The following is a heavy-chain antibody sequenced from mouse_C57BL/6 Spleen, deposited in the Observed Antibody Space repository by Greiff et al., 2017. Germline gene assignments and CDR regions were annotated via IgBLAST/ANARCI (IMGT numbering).Heavy chain of an antibody. Sequence: EVKLQESGGGLVKPGGSLKLSCAASGFTFSSYAMSWVRQTPEKRLEWVATISDGGSYTYYPDNVKGRFTISRDNAKNNLYLQMSHLKSEDTAMYYCAGEGDEAWFAYWGQGTLVTVSA. J-gene: IGHJ3*01. CDR2: ISDGGSYT. CDR3: AGEGDEAWFAY. V-gene: IGHV5-4*01. CDR1: GFTFSSYA.